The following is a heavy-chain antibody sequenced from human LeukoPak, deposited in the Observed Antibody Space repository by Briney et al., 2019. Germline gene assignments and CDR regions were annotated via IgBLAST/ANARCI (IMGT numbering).Heavy chain of an antibody. CDR3: AKGTLLIWGSYGDY. CDR2: ISGSGGST. V-gene: IGHV3-23*01. D-gene: IGHD1-26*01. J-gene: IGHJ4*02. CDR1: GFAFSNYA. Sequence: GGSLRLSCAASGFAFSNYAMHWVRQAPGKGLEWVSAISGSGGSTYYADSVKGRFTISRDNSKNTLYLQMNSLRAEDTAVYYCAKGTLLIWGSYGDYWGQGTLVTVSS.